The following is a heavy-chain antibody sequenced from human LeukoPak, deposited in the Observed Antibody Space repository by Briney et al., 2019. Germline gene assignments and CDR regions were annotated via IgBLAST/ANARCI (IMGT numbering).Heavy chain of an antibody. CDR2: INLKSGGT. Sequence: ASVRVSCKASGFSFPDHYIVWVRQAPGQGLEWMGWINLKSGGTNYAQRFQGRVTMTRDTSVTTAYMELSRLRSDDTAVYYCARDSWARAYDIDYWGQGTLVTVSS. D-gene: IGHD5-12*01. CDR1: GFSFPDHY. CDR3: ARDSWARAYDIDY. J-gene: IGHJ4*02. V-gene: IGHV1-2*02.